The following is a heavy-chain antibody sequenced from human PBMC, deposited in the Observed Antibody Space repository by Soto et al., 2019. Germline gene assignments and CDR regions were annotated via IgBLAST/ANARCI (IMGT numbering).Heavy chain of an antibody. J-gene: IGHJ4*02. D-gene: IGHD3-22*01. CDR2: IYYSGST. CDR3: ARESFYDSGGFHGFDY. Sequence: PSETLSLTCTVSGGSISSYYWSWIRQPPGKGLEWIGYIYYSGSTNYNPSLKSRVTISVDTSKNQFSLKLSSVTAADTAVYYCARESFYDSGGFHGFDYWAREPWSPSPQ. CDR1: GGSISSYY. V-gene: IGHV4-59*01.